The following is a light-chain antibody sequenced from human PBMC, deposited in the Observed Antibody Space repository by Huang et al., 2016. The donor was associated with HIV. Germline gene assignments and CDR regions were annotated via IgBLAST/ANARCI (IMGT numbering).Light chain of an antibody. J-gene: IGKJ2*01. CDR3: QQANSFPRT. V-gene: IGKV1-12*01. Sequence: DIQMPQSPSSVSASVGDRVTITCRASQGSSSWLDWYHQKPGKAPNLLIYAASSLQSWVPSCFSRSGSGTDFTLTISSLQPEDFATYYCQQANSFPRTFGQGTKLEIK. CDR2: AAS. CDR1: QGSSSW.